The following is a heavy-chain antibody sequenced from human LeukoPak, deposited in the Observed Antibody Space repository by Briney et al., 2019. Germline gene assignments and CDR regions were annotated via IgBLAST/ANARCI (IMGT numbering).Heavy chain of an antibody. CDR3: ARAGYYYYYMDV. CDR1: GFTFSSYS. Sequence: GGSLRLSCAASGFTFSSYSMNWVRQAPGKGLEWVSIIHSGGSTGYADSVKGRFTISRDNAKNSLYLQMNSLRAEDTALYYCARAGYYYYYMDVWGKGTTVTVSS. V-gene: IGHV3-20*04. D-gene: IGHD3-10*01. J-gene: IGHJ6*03. CDR2: IHSGGST.